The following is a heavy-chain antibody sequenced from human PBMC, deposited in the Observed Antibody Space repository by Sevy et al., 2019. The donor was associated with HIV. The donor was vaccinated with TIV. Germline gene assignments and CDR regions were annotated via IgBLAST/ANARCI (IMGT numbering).Heavy chain of an antibody. Sequence: SETLSLTCTVSGGFISSYYWSWIRQPPGKGLEWIGYIYYSGSTNYNPSLKSRVTISVDTSKNQFSLKLSSVTAADTAVYYCARRSMVRGVITTSDYYYYYYMDVWGKGTTVTVSS. CDR2: IYYSGST. V-gene: IGHV4-59*01. D-gene: IGHD3-10*01. J-gene: IGHJ6*03. CDR3: ARRSMVRGVITTSDYYYYYYMDV. CDR1: GGFISSYY.